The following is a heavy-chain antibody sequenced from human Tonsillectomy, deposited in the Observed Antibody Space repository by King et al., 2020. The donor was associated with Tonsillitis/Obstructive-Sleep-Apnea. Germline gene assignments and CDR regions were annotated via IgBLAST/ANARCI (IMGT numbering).Heavy chain of an antibody. CDR2: ISGSGGST. CDR1: GFTFSSYA. V-gene: IGHV3-23*04. D-gene: IGHD5-18*01. CDR3: AKGVMIQLWLRYGFDI. Sequence: VQLVESGGGLVQPGGSLRLSCAASGFTFSSYAMSWVRQAPGKGLEWVSAISGSGGSTYYADSVKGRFTISRDNSKNTLYLQMNSLRAEDTAVYYCAKGVMIQLWLRYGFDIWGQGTMVTVSS. J-gene: IGHJ3*02.